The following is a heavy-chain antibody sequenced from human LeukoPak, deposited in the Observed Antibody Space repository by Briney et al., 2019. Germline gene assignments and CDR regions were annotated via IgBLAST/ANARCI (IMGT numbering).Heavy chain of an antibody. CDR1: GYNFNSYW. V-gene: IGHV5-51*01. CDR2: IYPGDSDA. CDR3: ARHDYKPDYYDSSGYSYLAFVELDY. D-gene: IGHD3-22*01. J-gene: IGHJ4*02. Sequence: GESLKIPCKGSGYNFNSYWIGWVRQMPGKGLKWMGIIYPGDSDARYSPSFQGQVTISADKSISTAYLQWSSLKASDTAMYYCARHDYKPDYYDSSGYSYLAFVELDYWGQGTLVTVSS.